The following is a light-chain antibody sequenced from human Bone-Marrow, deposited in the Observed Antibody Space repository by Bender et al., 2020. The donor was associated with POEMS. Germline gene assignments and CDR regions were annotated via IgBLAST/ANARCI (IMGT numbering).Light chain of an antibody. CDR1: SNDVGAFDY. Sequence: QSALTQPRSVSASPGQSVTISCTGTSNDVGAFDYVSWYQQSPGNAPKVIIYDVTKRPSGVPGRFSGSKSGDTASLTISGLQVEDEGDYFCCSYPGSSHYSFGTGTTVIVL. V-gene: IGLV2-11*01. CDR3: CSYPGSSHYS. CDR2: DVT. J-gene: IGLJ1*01.